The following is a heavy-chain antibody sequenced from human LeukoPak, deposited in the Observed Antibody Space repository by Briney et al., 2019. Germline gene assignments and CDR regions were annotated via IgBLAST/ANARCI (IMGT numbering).Heavy chain of an antibody. Sequence: KSSETLSLTCAVYGGSFSGYYWGWIRQPPGKGLEWIGEINHSGSTNYNPSLKSRVTISVDTSKNQFSLKLSSVTAADTAVYYCARGPSGSYYLRSGIYYFDYWGQGTLVTVSS. CDR2: INHSGST. D-gene: IGHD1-26*01. CDR3: ARGPSGSYYLRSGIYYFDY. J-gene: IGHJ4*02. V-gene: IGHV4-34*01. CDR1: GGSFSGYY.